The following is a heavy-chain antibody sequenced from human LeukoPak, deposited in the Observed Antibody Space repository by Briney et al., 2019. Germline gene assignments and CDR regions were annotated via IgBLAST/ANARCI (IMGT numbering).Heavy chain of an antibody. CDR2: IYYSGST. D-gene: IGHD6-13*01. Sequence: PSETLSLTCTVSGGSISSSSYYWGWIRQPPGKGLEWIGYIYYSGSTNYNPSLKSRVTISVDTSKNQFSLKLSSVTAADTAVYYCARVGVAAAGTLWFDPWGQGTLVTVSS. J-gene: IGHJ5*02. V-gene: IGHV4-61*05. CDR3: ARVGVAAAGTLWFDP. CDR1: GGSISSSSYY.